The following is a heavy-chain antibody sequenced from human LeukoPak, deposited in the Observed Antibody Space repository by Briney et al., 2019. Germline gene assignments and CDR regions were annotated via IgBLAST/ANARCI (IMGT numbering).Heavy chain of an antibody. CDR2: INPNSGGT. Sequence: GASVKVSCKASGYTFTGYYMHWVRQAPGQGLEWMVWINPNSGGTNYAQKFQGRVTMTRDTSISTAYMELSRLRSDDTAVYYCARDPLQWLVQYYFDYWGQGTLVTVSS. CDR3: ARDPLQWLVQYYFDY. D-gene: IGHD6-19*01. CDR1: GYTFTGYY. V-gene: IGHV1-2*02. J-gene: IGHJ4*02.